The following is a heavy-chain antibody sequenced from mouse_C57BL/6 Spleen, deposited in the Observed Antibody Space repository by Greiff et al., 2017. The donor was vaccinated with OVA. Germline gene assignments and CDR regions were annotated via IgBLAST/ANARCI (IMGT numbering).Heavy chain of an antibody. J-gene: IGHJ2*01. Sequence: QVQLQQSGAELARPGASVKLSCKASGYTFTSYGISWVKQRTGQGLEWIGEIYPRSGNTYYNEKFKGKATLTADKSSSTAYMELRSLTSEDSAVYFCARWVYDYDGGDYWGQGTTLTVSS. D-gene: IGHD2-4*01. V-gene: IGHV1-81*01. CDR3: ARWVYDYDGGDY. CDR1: GYTFTSYG. CDR2: IYPRSGNT.